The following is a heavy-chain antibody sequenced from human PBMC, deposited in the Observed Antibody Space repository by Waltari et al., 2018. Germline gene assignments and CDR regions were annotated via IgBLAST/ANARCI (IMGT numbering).Heavy chain of an antibody. CDR3: ARAKRQPYSSTWDRSGVE. D-gene: IGHD6-13*01. J-gene: IGHJ6*02. CDR2: INHSGST. Sequence: QVQLQQWGAGLLKPSETLSLTCAVYGRSFSGYYWSWIRQPPGKGLEWIGEINHSGSTNYNPSLKSRVTISVDTSKNQFSLRLTSVTAADTAVYYCARAKRQPYSSTWDRSGVEWDQGP. CDR1: GRSFSGYY. V-gene: IGHV4-34*01.